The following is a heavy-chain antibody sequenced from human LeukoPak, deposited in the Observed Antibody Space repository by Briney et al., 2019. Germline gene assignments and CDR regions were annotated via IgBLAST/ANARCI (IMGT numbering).Heavy chain of an antibody. Sequence: PSQTLSLTCTVSGGSISSGGYCWSWIRQHPGKGLEWIGYIYYSGSTYYNPSLNSRVTISVDTSKNQFSLKLSSVTAADTAVYYCARLNTYYDFWSGYYTPNWFDPWGQGTLVTVSS. D-gene: IGHD3-3*01. V-gene: IGHV4-31*03. CDR3: ARLNTYYDFWSGYYTPNWFDP. J-gene: IGHJ5*02. CDR1: GGSISSGGYC. CDR2: IYYSGST.